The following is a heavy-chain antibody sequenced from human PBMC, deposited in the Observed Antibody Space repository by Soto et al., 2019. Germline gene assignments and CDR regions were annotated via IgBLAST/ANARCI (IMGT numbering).Heavy chain of an antibody. CDR3: AKDIEEVVYYYGMDV. CDR1: GFTFSSYG. J-gene: IGHJ6*02. CDR2: ISYDGNNK. D-gene: IGHD1-26*01. V-gene: IGHV3-30*18. Sequence: GGSLRLSCAASGFTFSSYGMHWVRQAPGKGLEWVGLISYDGNNKFYADSVKGRFTISRDNSKNTLFLQMNSLRAEDTALYYCAKDIEEVVYYYGMDVWGQGTTVTVSS.